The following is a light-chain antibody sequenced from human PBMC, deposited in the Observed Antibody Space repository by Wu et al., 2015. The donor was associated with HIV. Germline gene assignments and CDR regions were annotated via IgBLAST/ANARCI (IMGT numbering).Light chain of an antibody. Sequence: DIQMTQSPSSLSASVGDRVTITCRASQSISSYLNWYQQKPGKAPKLLIYAASSLQSGVPSRFSGSGSGTDFTLTISSLQPEDFATYYCQQSYSTLYSFGQGTKAGD. CDR2: AAS. CDR3: QQSYSTLYS. V-gene: IGKV1-39*01. CDR1: QSISSY. J-gene: IGKJ2*03.